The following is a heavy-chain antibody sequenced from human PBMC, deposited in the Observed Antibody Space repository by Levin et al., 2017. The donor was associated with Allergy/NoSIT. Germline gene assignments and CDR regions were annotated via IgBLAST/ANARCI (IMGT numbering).Heavy chain of an antibody. CDR3: ARAGDDGTAMITAFDY. J-gene: IGHJ4*02. V-gene: IGHV3-74*01. D-gene: IGHD5-18*01. Sequence: ESLKISCAASGFTFSTYWMHWVRQAPGKGLVWVSRINSDGSIARYAESVEGRFTISRDNAKNTLYLQMNSLRAEDTAVYYCARAGDDGTAMITAFDYWGQGNLVTVSS. CDR1: GFTFSTYW. CDR2: INSDGSIA.